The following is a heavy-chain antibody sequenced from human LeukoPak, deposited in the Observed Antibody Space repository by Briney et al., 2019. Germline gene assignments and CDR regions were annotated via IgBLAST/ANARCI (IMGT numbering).Heavy chain of an antibody. CDR3: ARTPEYSSSWYSPIYYYYYMDV. CDR2: IYYSGST. J-gene: IGHJ6*03. D-gene: IGHD6-13*01. Sequence: SETLSLTCTVSGYSLSSGYYWGWIRQPPGKGLEWIGSIYYSGSTYYNPSLKSRVTISVDTSKNQFSLKLSSVTAADTAVYYCARTPEYSSSWYSPIYYYYYMDVWGKGTTVTVSS. V-gene: IGHV4-38-2*02. CDR1: GYSLSSGYY.